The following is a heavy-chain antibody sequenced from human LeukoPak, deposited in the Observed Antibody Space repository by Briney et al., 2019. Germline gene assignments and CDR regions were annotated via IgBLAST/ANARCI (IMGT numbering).Heavy chain of an antibody. CDR2: IYYSGST. J-gene: IGHJ4*02. CDR1: GGSISSYY. D-gene: IGHD5-18*01. V-gene: IGHV4-59*01. CDR3: ARGLVDTAMVVDY. Sequence: SETLSLTCTVSGGSISSYYWSWIRQPPGKGLEWIGYIYYSGSTNYNPSLKSRVTISVDTSKNQFSLKLSSVTAADTAVYYCARGLVDTAMVVDYWGQGTLVTVSS.